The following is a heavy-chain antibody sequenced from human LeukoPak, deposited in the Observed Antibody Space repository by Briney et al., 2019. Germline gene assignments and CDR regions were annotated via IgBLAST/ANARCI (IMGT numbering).Heavy chain of an antibody. J-gene: IGHJ4*02. CDR3: ARTPPNDYGDSYYFDY. V-gene: IGHV3-33*01. CDR2: IWYDGSNK. D-gene: IGHD4-17*01. CDR1: GFTFSDYG. Sequence: GGSLRLSCTASGFTFSDYGMHWVRQPPGKGLEWVAIIWYDGSNKTYEDSVKGRFTISRDNSKNTLYLQMNSLRAEDTAVYYCARTPPNDYGDSYYFDYWGQGTLVTVSS.